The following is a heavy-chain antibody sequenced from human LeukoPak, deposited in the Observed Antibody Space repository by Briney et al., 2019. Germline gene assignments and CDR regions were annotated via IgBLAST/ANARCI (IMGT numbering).Heavy chain of an antibody. V-gene: IGHV1-69*01. CDR2: IIPIFGTA. Sequence: GSSVKVSCKASGGTFSSYAISWVRQAPGQGLEWMGGIIPIFGTANYAQKFQGRVTITADESTSTAYMELSSLRSEDTAVYYCARGPPNCSSTSCLTNYYYYYYMDVWGKGTTVTISS. CDR1: GGTFSSYA. CDR3: ARGPPNCSSTSCLTNYYYYYYMDV. D-gene: IGHD2-2*01. J-gene: IGHJ6*03.